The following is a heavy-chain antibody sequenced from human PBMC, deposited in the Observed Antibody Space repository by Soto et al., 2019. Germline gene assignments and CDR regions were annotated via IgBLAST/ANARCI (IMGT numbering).Heavy chain of an antibody. CDR3: ARVPVLRFLDAFDI. CDR1: VGTLSSYA. V-gene: IGHV1-69*13. J-gene: IGHJ3*02. D-gene: IGHD3-3*01. Sequence: SVKVSCKASVGTLSSYASSWERQAPGQGLEWMGGIIPIFGTANYAQKFQGRVTITADESTSTAYMELSSLRSEDTAVYYCARVPVLRFLDAFDIWGQGTMVTVSS. CDR2: IIPIFGTA.